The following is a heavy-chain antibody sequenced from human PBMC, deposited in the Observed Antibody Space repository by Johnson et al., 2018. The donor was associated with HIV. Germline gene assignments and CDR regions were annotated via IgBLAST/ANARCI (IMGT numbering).Heavy chain of an antibody. CDR2: ISYDGSEK. J-gene: IGHJ3*02. CDR3: AKDRGSYYFYAFDI. Sequence: QVQLVESGGGVVQPGRSLRLSCAASGFTFSSYAMHWVRQAPGKGLEWVAVISYDGSEKYFADSVKGRFTISRDNSKNTLYLQMNSLRAEDTAVYYCAKDRGSYYFYAFDIWGQGTMVTVSS. CDR1: GFTFSSYA. V-gene: IGHV3-30*04. D-gene: IGHD1-26*01.